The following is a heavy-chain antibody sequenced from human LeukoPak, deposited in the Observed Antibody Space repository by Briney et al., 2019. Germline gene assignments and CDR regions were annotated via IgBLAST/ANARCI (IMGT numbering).Heavy chain of an antibody. CDR3: ARDQGVVVPAAAFDY. Sequence: GGSLRLSCVASGFSFSDYAMHWVRQAPGKGLEWVAVISYDGSNKYYADSVKGRFTISRDNSKNTLYLQMNSLRAEDTAVYYCARDQGVVVPAAAFDYWGQGTLVTVSS. J-gene: IGHJ4*02. D-gene: IGHD2-2*01. V-gene: IGHV3-30-3*01. CDR1: GFSFSDYA. CDR2: ISYDGSNK.